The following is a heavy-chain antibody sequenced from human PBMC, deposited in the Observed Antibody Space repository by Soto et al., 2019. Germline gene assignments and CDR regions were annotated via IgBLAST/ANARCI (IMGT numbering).Heavy chain of an antibody. V-gene: IGHV1-69*13. J-gene: IGHJ6*04. Sequence: SVKVSCKASGGTFSSYAISWVRQAPGQGLEWMGGIIPIFGTANYAQKFQGRVTITADESTSTAYMELSSLRSEDTAVYYCAREYGSGSYYNSLCYYGMDVWGIGTTVIVSS. CDR2: IIPIFGTA. D-gene: IGHD3-10*01. CDR3: AREYGSGSYYNSLCYYGMDV. CDR1: GGTFSSYA.